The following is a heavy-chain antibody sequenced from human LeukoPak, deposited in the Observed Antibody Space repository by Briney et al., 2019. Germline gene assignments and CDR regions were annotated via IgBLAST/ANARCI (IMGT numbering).Heavy chain of an antibody. V-gene: IGHV4-39*07. Sequence: SETLSLTCTVSGGSISSSSYYWGWIRQPPGKGLEWFGSIYYSGSTYYNPSLKSRVTISVDTSKKQFSLKLSSVTAADTAVYYCARAPLYCSSTSCYFAGFDPWGQGTLVTVSS. CDR2: IYYSGST. J-gene: IGHJ5*01. CDR3: ARAPLYCSSTSCYFAGFDP. CDR1: GGSISSSSYY. D-gene: IGHD2-2*01.